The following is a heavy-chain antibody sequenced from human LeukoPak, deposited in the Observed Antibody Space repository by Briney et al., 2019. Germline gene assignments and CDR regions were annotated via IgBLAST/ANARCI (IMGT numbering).Heavy chain of an antibody. CDR1: GFTFSTYS. J-gene: IGHJ5*02. D-gene: IGHD2-2*01. CDR3: ARDSNIVVVPAALDP. Sequence: KSGGSLRLSCAASGFTFSTYSMSWIRQAPGKGLEWVSYISSSGSTIYYADSVKGRFTISRDNAKNSLYLQMNSLRAEDTAVYYCARDSNIVVVPAALDPWGQGTLVTVSS. V-gene: IGHV3-11*01. CDR2: ISSSGSTI.